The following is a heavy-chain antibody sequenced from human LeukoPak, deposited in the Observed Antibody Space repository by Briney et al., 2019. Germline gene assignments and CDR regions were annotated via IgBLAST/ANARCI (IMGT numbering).Heavy chain of an antibody. J-gene: IGHJ4*02. Sequence: SVKVSCKASGGTFSSYAISWVRQAPGQGLEWMGGIIPIFGTANYAQKFQGRVTITADESTSTAYMELSSLRSEDTAVYYCARSLHFSSSNPYFDYWGQGTLVTVSS. D-gene: IGHD6-13*01. V-gene: IGHV1-69*01. CDR2: IIPIFGTA. CDR1: GGTFSSYA. CDR3: ARSLHFSSSNPYFDY.